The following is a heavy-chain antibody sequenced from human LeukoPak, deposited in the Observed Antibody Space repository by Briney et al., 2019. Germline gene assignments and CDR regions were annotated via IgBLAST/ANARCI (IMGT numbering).Heavy chain of an antibody. J-gene: IGHJ4*02. CDR3: ARANFDWLSFDY. Sequence: ASVKVSCRASRYTFTDYYLHWVRQAPGQGLEWMGWINPNSGGTKFAQKFQGRVTMTRDTSSSTAYMELSRLRSDDTAVYYCARANFDWLSFDYWGQGTLVTVSS. CDR1: RYTFTDYY. CDR2: INPNSGGT. V-gene: IGHV1-2*02. D-gene: IGHD3-9*01.